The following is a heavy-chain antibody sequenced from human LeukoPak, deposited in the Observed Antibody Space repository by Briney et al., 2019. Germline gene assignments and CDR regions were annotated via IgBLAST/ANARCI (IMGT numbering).Heavy chain of an antibody. D-gene: IGHD1-26*01. V-gene: IGHV3-30*02. Sequence: PRGSLRLSCAASGFTFSSYAMHWVRQAPGKGLERVTFIRYDESNKYYADSVKGRFTISRDNSRNTLYLQMSSVRAEDTAVYYSAKEEPGYYYYMDVWGKGTTVTVSS. CDR3: AKEEPGYYYYMDV. J-gene: IGHJ6*03. CDR2: IRYDESNK. CDR1: GFTFSSYA.